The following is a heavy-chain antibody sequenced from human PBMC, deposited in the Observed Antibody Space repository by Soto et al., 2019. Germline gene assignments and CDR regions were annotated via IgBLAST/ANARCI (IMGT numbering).Heavy chain of an antibody. CDR1: GYSFTSYW. V-gene: IGHV5-51*01. J-gene: IGHJ4*02. Sequence: PGESLKISCQGSGYSFTSYWIGWVRQMPGKGLEWMGIIYPGDSDTRYSPSFQGQVTISADKSISTAYLQWSSLKASDTAMYYCARASGSGSYYSPADSWGQGTLVTVS. CDR3: ARASGSGSYYSPADS. D-gene: IGHD3-10*01. CDR2: IYPGDSDT.